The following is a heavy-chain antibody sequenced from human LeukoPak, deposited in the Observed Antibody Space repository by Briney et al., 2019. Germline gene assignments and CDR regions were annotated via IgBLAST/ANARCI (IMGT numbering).Heavy chain of an antibody. CDR1: GFTFDDYA. Sequence: GGSLRLSCAASGFTFDDYAMHWVRQAPGKGLEWVSGISWNSGSIGYADSVKGRFTISRDNAKNSLYLQMNSLRAEDTALYYCAKRALGGDFDYWGQGTLVTVSS. J-gene: IGHJ4*02. CDR3: AKRALGGDFDY. D-gene: IGHD3-16*01. V-gene: IGHV3-9*01. CDR2: ISWNSGSI.